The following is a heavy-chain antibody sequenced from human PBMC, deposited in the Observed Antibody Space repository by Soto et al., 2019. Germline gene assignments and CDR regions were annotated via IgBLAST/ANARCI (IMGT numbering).Heavy chain of an antibody. CDR2: ISSSSSYT. V-gene: IGHV3-11*06. CDR3: ARDGDGYNYPDAFDI. D-gene: IGHD5-12*01. CDR1: GFTFSDYY. Sequence: GGSLRLSCAASGFTFSDYYMSWIRQAPGKGLEWVSYISSSSSYTNYADSVKGRFTISRDNAKNSLYLQMNSLRAEDTAVYYCARDGDGYNYPDAFDIWGQGTMVTVSS. J-gene: IGHJ3*02.